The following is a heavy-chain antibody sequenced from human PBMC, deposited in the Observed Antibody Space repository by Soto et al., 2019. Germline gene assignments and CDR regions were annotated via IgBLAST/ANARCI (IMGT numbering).Heavy chain of an antibody. J-gene: IGHJ4*02. D-gene: IGHD3-22*01. CDR3: AREAYYYDSSGYYWGLTY. Sequence: QVQLVESGGGVVQPGRSLRLSCAASGFTFSSYGMHWVRQAPGKGLEWVAVIWYDGSNKYYADSVKGRFTISRDNSTNTLYLQMNSLRAEDTAVYYCAREAYYYDSSGYYWGLTYWGQGTLVTVSS. CDR1: GFTFSSYG. CDR2: IWYDGSNK. V-gene: IGHV3-33*01.